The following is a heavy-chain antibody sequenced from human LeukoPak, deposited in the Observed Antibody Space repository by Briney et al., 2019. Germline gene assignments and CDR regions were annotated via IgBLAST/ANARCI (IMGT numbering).Heavy chain of an antibody. J-gene: IGHJ3*02. Sequence: PSETLSLTCTVSGGSISSGSYYWSWIRQPAGKGLEWIGRIYTSGSTNYNPSLKSRVTISVDTSKNQFSLKLSSVTAADTAVYYCASPSHYYDSSGYYYRGYAFDIWGQGTMVTVSS. CDR1: GGSISSGSYY. CDR2: IYTSGST. CDR3: ASPSHYYDSSGYYYRGYAFDI. D-gene: IGHD3-22*01. V-gene: IGHV4-61*02.